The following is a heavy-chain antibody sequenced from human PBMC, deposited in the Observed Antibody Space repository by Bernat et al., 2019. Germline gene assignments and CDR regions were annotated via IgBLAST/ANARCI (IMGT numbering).Heavy chain of an antibody. CDR2: TYYRSKWYN. D-gene: IGHD1-26*01. CDR3: ARDLSVVATLSSFAC. CDR1: GDSVSSNSAA. J-gene: IGHJ4*02. Sequence: QVQLQQSGPGLVKPSQTPSLTCSISGDSVSSNSAAWNWIRQSPLRGLEWLGRTYYRSKWYNDYAESVKSRIPINPDTSRNQFSLQLTSVTPEDTALIYCARDLSVVATLSSFACWSQETLVAVSS. V-gene: IGHV6-1*01.